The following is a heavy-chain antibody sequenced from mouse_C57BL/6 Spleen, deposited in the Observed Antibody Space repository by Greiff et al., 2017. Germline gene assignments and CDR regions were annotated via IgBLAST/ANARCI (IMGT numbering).Heavy chain of an antibody. J-gene: IGHJ2*01. CDR2: IYPSDSET. D-gene: IGHD2-3*01. V-gene: IGHV1-61*01. CDR1: GYTFTSYW. CDR3: ARSYDGYDY. Sequence: QVQLQQPGAELVRPGSSVKLSCKASGYTFTSYWMDWVKQRPGQGLEWIGNIYPSDSETHYTQKFKDKATLTVDKASSTAYMQLSSLTSEDSAVYYCARSYDGYDYWGQGTTLTVSS.